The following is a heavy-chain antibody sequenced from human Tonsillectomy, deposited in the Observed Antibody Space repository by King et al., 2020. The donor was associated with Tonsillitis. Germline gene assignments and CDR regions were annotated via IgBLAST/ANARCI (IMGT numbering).Heavy chain of an antibody. CDR2: IYHSGST. J-gene: IGHJ3*02. V-gene: IGHV4-4*02. CDR1: GGSISSSNW. Sequence: VQLQESGPGLVKPSGTLSLTCAVSGGSISSSNWWSWVRQPPGKGLEWIGEIYHSGSTNYNPSLKSRVTISVDKSTNQFSLKLSSVTAADTAVYYCARDAGATYYYDSSGLLAFDIWGQGTMVTVSS. D-gene: IGHD3-22*01. CDR3: ARDAGATYYYDSSGLLAFDI.